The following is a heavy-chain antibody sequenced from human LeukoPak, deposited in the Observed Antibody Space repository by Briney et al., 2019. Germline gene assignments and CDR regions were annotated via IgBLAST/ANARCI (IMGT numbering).Heavy chain of an antibody. J-gene: IGHJ4*02. CDR2: INPNSGGT. Sequence: VASVKVSCTAAGYTFTDFYIDLVRQAPGQGLEWMGWINPNSGGTNYAQKFQGRVTMTRDTSISTAYLDLSSLRSDDTAVYYCARRSAVVGGGGRLFDYWGQGTLVAVSS. CDR1: GYTFTDFY. V-gene: IGHV1-2*02. CDR3: ARRSAVVGGGGRLFDY. D-gene: IGHD4-23*01.